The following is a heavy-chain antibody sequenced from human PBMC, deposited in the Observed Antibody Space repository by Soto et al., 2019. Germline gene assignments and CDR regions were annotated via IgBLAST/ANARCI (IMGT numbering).Heavy chain of an antibody. CDR3: ARGDSSLGLYNWFDP. CDR1: GGSLSGYY. D-gene: IGHD6-6*01. V-gene: IGHV4-34*01. J-gene: IGHJ5*02. Sequence: PSETLSLTCAVYGGSLSGYYWSWIRQPPGKGLEWIGEINHSGSTNYNPSLKSRVTISVDTSKNQFSLKLSSVTAADTAVYYCARGDSSLGLYNWFDPWGQGTLVTVSS. CDR2: INHSGST.